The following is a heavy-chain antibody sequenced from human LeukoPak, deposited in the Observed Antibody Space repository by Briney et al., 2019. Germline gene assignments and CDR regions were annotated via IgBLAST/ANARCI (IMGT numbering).Heavy chain of an antibody. CDR3: ARSGSLDYWYFDL. J-gene: IGHJ2*01. CDR2: INHGGST. D-gene: IGHD6-13*01. CDR1: GGSPSGDY. V-gene: IGHV4-34*01. Sequence: PETLSLTCAAYGGSPSGDYWSWGRQPPGKGLEWIGEINHGGSTNYNPSLKSRVTISLDTSKTQFSLKLSSVTAADTPLHYCARSGSLDYWYFDLWGRGTLVTVSS.